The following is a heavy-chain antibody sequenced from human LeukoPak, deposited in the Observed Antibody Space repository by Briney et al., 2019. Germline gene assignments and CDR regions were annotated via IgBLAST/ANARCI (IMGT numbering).Heavy chain of an antibody. J-gene: IGHJ4*02. V-gene: IGHV3-15*01. CDR3: TIDGGTTDFAY. D-gene: IGHD1-1*01. CDR2: IKSKADGGTT. CDR1: GVTFSNAW. Sequence: PGGSLRLSCGASGVTFSNAWMSWVRQAPGKGLEWVGRIKSKADGGTTDYAAPVKGRFTISRDDSKNTLYMQLNSLKTGDTAVYYCTIDGGTTDFAYWGQGTLVTVSS.